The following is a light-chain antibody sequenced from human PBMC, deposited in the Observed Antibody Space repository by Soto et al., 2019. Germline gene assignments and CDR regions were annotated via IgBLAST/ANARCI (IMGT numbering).Light chain of an antibody. CDR2: GAS. Sequence: DIQMTQSPSSLSASVGDRVTITCRASQGISNYLAWYQQKPGKVPKLLIYGASSLRPGVPARFSGSGSGTDFSLTISSLQPEDVATYYCQKYNVAPKTFGPGTKVDIK. J-gene: IGKJ3*01. CDR1: QGISNY. CDR3: QKYNVAPKT. V-gene: IGKV1-27*01.